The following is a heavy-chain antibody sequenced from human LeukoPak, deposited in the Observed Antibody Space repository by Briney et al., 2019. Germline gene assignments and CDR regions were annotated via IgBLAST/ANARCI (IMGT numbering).Heavy chain of an antibody. D-gene: IGHD2-2*02. J-gene: IGHJ4*02. CDR3: ARAYCSSTSCYTAGY. Sequence: GASVKVSCKASGYTFTGYYMHWVRQAPGQGLEWRGWINPNSGGTNYAQKFQGRVTMTRDTSISTAYMELSRLRSDDTAVYYCARAYCSSTSCYTAGYWGQGTLVTVSS. CDR1: GYTFTGYY. V-gene: IGHV1-2*02. CDR2: INPNSGGT.